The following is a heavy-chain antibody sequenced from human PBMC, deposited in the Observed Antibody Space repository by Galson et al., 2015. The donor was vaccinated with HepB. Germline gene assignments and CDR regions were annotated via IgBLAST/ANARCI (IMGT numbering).Heavy chain of an antibody. V-gene: IGHV3-30-3*01. CDR3: ARAKSRLVVTAILDY. Sequence: SLRLSCAASGFTFSSYAMHWVRQAPGKGLEWEAVISYDGSNKYYADSVKGRFTISRDNSKNTLYLQMNSLRAEDTAVYYCARAKSRLVVTAILDYWGQGTLVTVSS. CDR2: ISYDGSNK. J-gene: IGHJ4*02. CDR1: GFTFSSYA. D-gene: IGHD2-21*02.